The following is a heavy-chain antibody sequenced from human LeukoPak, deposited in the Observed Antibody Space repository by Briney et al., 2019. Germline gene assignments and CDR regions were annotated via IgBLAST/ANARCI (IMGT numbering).Heavy chain of an antibody. CDR2: INSISGEI. CDR3: ARDHGYAFDY. CDR1: GFTFSNYG. V-gene: IGHV3-48*02. Sequence: GGSLRLSCAASGFTFSNYGMNWARQAPGKGLEWVSYINSISGEIWYADSVKGRFTISRDDAKNSLYLQMNSLRDEDTAVYYCARDHGYAFDYWGQGTLVTVSS. D-gene: IGHD5-12*01. J-gene: IGHJ4*02.